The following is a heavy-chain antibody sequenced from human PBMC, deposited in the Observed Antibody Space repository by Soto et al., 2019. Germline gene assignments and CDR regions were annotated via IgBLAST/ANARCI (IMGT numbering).Heavy chain of an antibody. CDR3: ARDIASYAYEEGY. CDR2: VYSSGTT. V-gene: IGHV4-4*07. CDR1: GGSINSYW. D-gene: IGHD2-21*01. Sequence: SETLSLTCTVSGGSINSYWWSWIRQPAGKGLEWIGRVYSSGTTDYNPSLNSRATMSVETSKNQFSLKLSSVTAADTAVYYCARDIASYAYEEGYWGQGIQVTVS. J-gene: IGHJ4*02.